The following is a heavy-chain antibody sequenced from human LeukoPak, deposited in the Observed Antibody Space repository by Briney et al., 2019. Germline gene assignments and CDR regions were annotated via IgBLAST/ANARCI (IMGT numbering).Heavy chain of an antibody. D-gene: IGHD2-8*02. CDR3: ARGGSILVVYEDHFDY. CDR1: GFTFSSYS. CDR2: ISSSSSTI. J-gene: IGHJ4*02. V-gene: IGHV3-48*02. Sequence: GGSLRLSCAASGFTFSSYSMNWVRQAPGKGLEWVSYISSSSSTIYYADSLKGRFTISRDNAKNSLYLQMNSLRDEDTAVYYCARGGSILVVYEDHFDYWGQGTLVTVSS.